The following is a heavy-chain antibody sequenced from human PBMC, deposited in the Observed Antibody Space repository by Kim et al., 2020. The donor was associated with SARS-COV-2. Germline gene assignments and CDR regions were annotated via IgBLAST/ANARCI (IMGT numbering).Heavy chain of an antibody. CDR3: AKGPGPAVAGTVYQYFDL. J-gene: IGHJ2*01. D-gene: IGHD6-19*01. CDR2: ISGSSGST. CDR1: GFTFSSYA. Sequence: GGSLRLSCAASGFTFSSYAMSWVRQAPGKGLEWVSAISGSSGSTYYADSVKGRFTISRDNSKNTLYLQMNSLRAEDTAVYYCAKGPGPAVAGTVYQYFDLWGRGTLVTVSS. V-gene: IGHV3-23*01.